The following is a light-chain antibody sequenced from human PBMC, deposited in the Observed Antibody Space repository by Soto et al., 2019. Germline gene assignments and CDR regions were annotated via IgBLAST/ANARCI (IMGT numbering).Light chain of an antibody. J-gene: IGKJ5*01. CDR2: DVS. Sequence: AIQLTQSPSSLSASVGDRVTITCRASQDIRGALAWYQQTPGKAPKILIYDVSTLQSGVPSRFSGSSSGTDFSLTISSLQPEDFATYFCQQFKSYPITFGQGTRLDIK. CDR3: QQFKSYPIT. V-gene: IGKV1-13*02. CDR1: QDIRGA.